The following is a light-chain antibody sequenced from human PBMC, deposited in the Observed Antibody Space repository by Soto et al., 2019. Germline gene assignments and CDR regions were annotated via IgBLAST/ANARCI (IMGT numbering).Light chain of an antibody. CDR3: SSYTSSSTRV. Sequence: QSVLTQPASVSGSPGQSITISCTGTSSDVGGYNYVSWYQQHPGKAPKLMIYDVSNRPSGVSNRFPGSKSGSTASLTISGLQAEDEADYYCSSYTSSSTRVFGTGTKVTVL. V-gene: IGLV2-14*01. CDR1: SSDVGGYNY. J-gene: IGLJ1*01. CDR2: DVS.